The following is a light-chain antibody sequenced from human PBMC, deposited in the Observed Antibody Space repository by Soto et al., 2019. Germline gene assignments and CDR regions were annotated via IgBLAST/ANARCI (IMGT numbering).Light chain of an antibody. CDR3: QQYHSSPYT. J-gene: IGKJ2*01. V-gene: IGKV3-20*01. CDR1: QSVSRNY. CDR2: GAS. Sequence: EIVLMQAPAILSKSPLERATLSCRASQSVSRNYLAWYQKKPGQAPRLLIYGASNRATGIPDRCSGSGSGTDFTLTISRLEREDFAVYNCQQYHSSPYTFGQGTKVDIK.